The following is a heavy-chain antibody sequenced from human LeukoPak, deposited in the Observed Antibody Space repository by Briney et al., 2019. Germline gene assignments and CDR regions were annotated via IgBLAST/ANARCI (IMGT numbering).Heavy chain of an antibody. V-gene: IGHV5-10-1*04. Sequence: GESLKISCRTSGYSFTDYWISWVRQMPGKGLEWMGRIDPTDSYTNYSPSFQGQVTISADKSISTAYLQWSSLKASDTAIYYCASEYCSGGNCYFDYWGQGTLVTVSS. CDR3: ASEYCSGGNCYFDY. CDR1: GYSFTDYW. J-gene: IGHJ4*02. D-gene: IGHD2-15*01. CDR2: IDPTDSYT.